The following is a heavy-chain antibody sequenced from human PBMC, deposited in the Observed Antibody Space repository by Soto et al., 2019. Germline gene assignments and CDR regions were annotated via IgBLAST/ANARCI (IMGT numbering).Heavy chain of an antibody. CDR3: ARHDYADRTFDL. D-gene: IGHD5-12*01. CDR2: IQYSGDT. Sequence: QVLLQEPGPGQVRPSETLSLTCIVSGGSVGSGAYYWSWIRQPPGCALEWIGYIQYSGDTNYNSSLKSRVTISVDRSRNRFSLKLTSVTAADTAFYYCARHDYADRTFDLWGQGTKVTVSS. J-gene: IGHJ3*01. CDR1: GGSVGSGAYY. V-gene: IGHV4-61*08.